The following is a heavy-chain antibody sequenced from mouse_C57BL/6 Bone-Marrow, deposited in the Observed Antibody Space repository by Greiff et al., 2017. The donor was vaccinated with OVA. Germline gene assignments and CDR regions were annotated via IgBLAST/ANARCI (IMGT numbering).Heavy chain of an antibody. J-gene: IGHJ2*01. D-gene: IGHD4-1*01. CDR3: ASANSYY. Sequence: EVMLVESGGGLVKPGGSLKLSCAASGFTFSSYAMSWVRQTPEKRLEWVATISDGGSYTYYPDNVKGRFTISRDNAKNNLYLQMSHLKSEDTAMYYCASANSYYWGQGTTLTVSS. CDR2: ISDGGSYT. CDR1: GFTFSSYA. V-gene: IGHV5-4*03.